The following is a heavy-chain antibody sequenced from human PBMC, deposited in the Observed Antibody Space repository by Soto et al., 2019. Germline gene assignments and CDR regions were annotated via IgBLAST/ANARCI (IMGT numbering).Heavy chain of an antibody. J-gene: IGHJ6*02. Sequence: QVQLVESGGGGVQPGRSLRLSCAASGFTFSSYAMHWVRQAPGKGLEWVAVISYDGSNKYYADSVKGRFTNSKDNTNNTLYLQINSLRAEDRAVYYCVPATVTQAYRVALGNGGMDVCGQVTTVTVSS. CDR1: GFTFSSYA. V-gene: IGHV3-30-3*01. CDR3: VPATVTQAYRVALGNGGMDV. D-gene: IGHD4-17*01. CDR2: ISYDGSNK.